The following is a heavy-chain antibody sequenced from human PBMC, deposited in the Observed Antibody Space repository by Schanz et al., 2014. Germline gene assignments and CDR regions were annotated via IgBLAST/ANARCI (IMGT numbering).Heavy chain of an antibody. Sequence: QVQLQESGPGLVKPSQTLSLTCTVSGGSVSSGGDYWSWIRQHPGKGLEWIGFISYSGSTYYNPSPKSRVTISVDPSKTQFSLTLTSLTAADTAVYYCARDTTWRLDLWGRGTLVTVAS. D-gene: IGHD1-1*01. J-gene: IGHJ2*01. CDR2: ISYSGST. CDR3: ARDTTWRLDL. CDR1: GGSVSSGGDY. V-gene: IGHV4-31*03.